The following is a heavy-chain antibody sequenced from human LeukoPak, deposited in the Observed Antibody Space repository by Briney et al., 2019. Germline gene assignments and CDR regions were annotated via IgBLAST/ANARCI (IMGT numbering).Heavy chain of an antibody. V-gene: IGHV4-39*01. D-gene: IGHD3-10*01. CDR3: ARRITMVRGVMWDTFDY. Sequence: TPSETLSLTCTVSGGSISSSSYYWGRIRQPPGKGLEWIGSIYYSGSTYYNPSLKSRVTISVDTSKNQFSLKLSSVTAADTAVYYCARRITMVRGVMWDTFDYWGQGTLVTVSS. J-gene: IGHJ4*02. CDR1: GGSISSSSYY. CDR2: IYYSGST.